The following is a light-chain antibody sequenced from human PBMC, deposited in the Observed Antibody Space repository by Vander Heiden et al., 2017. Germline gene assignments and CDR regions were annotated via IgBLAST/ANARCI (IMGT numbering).Light chain of an antibody. V-gene: IGKV3-11*01. Sequence: DIVLTHSPATLSLSPGERATLSCRASQSMSTYLAGYQQKPGQAPRLLIFDTSNRATGIPARFRGSGSGTDFTLTISSLEPEDFAVYYCQQRSNWPITFGQGTRVEIK. J-gene: IGKJ5*01. CDR3: QQRSNWPIT. CDR1: QSMSTY. CDR2: DTS.